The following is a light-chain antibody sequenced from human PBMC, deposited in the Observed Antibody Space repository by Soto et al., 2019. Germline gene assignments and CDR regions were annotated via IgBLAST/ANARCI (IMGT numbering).Light chain of an antibody. CDR3: CSYAGTSSWV. J-gene: IGLJ3*02. CDR2: EAT. CDR1: SSDIGSYNF. V-gene: IGLV2-23*01. Sequence: QSVLTQPASVSGSPGQSITISCTGTSSDIGSYNFVSWYQQRPGRAPKLMIFEATKWPSGVPPRFSGSKSGNTASLTISGLQAEDEADYYCCSYAGTSSWVFGGGTKVTVL.